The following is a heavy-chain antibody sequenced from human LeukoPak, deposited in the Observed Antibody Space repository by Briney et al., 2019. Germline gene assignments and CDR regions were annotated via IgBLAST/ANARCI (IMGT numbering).Heavy chain of an antibody. CDR2: FYSGAST. CDR3: AKGVGSYY. J-gene: IGHJ4*02. D-gene: IGHD1-26*01. Sequence: GGSLRLSCAASGFTVSSNYMSWVRQAPGKGLEWGSVFYSGASTYYAASVQGRFTISRDNSKNTLYLQMNSLRAEDTAVYYCAKGVGSYYWGQGTLVTVSS. CDR1: GFTVSSNY. V-gene: IGHV3-53*01.